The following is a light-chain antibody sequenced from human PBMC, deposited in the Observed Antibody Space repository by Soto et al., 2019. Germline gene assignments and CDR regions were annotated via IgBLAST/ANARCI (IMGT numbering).Light chain of an antibody. CDR1: SSDIGAYNF. CDR3: SSYTSSSTYV. J-gene: IGLJ1*01. Sequence: QSVLTQPASVSGSPGQSITFSCSGTSSDIGAYNFVSWYQQHPGKAPKLMIFEVNNRPSGVSNRFSGSKSGSTASLTISDLQAEDEADYYCSSYTSSSTYVFGTGTKVTVL. V-gene: IGLV2-14*01. CDR2: EVN.